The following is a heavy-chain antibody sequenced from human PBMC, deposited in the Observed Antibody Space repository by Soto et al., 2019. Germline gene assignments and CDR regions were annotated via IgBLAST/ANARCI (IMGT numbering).Heavy chain of an antibody. V-gene: IGHV2-5*02. CDR2: IYWDDDK. J-gene: IGHJ4*02. CDR3: AHIVVAGLGYYFDY. D-gene: IGHD6-19*01. Sequence: QITLKESGPTLVKPTQTLTLTCTFSGFSLSSTRMAVGWIRQPPGKALEWLALIYWDDDKRYSPFLKSRLTITEDTXXNQVVLTMSNMDPVDTARYYCAHIVVAGLGYYFDYWGQGTLVTVSS. CDR1: GFSLSSTRMA.